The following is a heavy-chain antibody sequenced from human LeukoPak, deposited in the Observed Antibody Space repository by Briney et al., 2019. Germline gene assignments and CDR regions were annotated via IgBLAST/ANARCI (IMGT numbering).Heavy chain of an antibody. D-gene: IGHD3/OR15-3a*01. CDR3: ARGTRPRIRYYMDV. CDR2: IYYSGST. V-gene: IGHV4-59*01. CDR1: GGSISSYY. Sequence: PSETLSLTCTVSGGSISSYYWSWIRQPPGKGLEWIGYIYYSGSTNYNTSLKSRVTISVDTSKTHFSLILTSVTAADTAVYYCARGTRPRIRYYMDVWGKGTTVTVSS. J-gene: IGHJ6*03.